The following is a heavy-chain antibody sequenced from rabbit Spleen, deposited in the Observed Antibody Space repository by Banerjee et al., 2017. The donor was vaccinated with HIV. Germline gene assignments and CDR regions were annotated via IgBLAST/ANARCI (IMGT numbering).Heavy chain of an antibody. V-gene: IGHV1S40*01. Sequence: QQLVESGGGLVKPGASLTLTCKASGFSFSSSYDMCWVRQAPGKGLEWIACIYPGDGNSYYASWAKGRFTISKTSSTTVTLQMTSLTAADTATYFCAKTLSWDGIIYWYGMDLWGQGTLVTVS. CDR2: IYPGDGNS. CDR3: AKTLSWDGIIYWYGMDL. D-gene: IGHD8-1*01. J-gene: IGHJ6*01. CDR1: GFSFSSSYD.